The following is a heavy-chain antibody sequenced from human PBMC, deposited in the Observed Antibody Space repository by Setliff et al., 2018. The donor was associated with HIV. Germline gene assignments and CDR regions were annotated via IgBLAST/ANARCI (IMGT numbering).Heavy chain of an antibody. CDR2: INWNGGST. CDR3: ARDVYGDYEGYYYYYMDV. Sequence: LRLSCAASGFTVSSNYMSWVRQAPGKGLEWVSGINWNGGSTGYADSVRGRFTISRDNAKNSLYLQMNSLRAEDTALYYCARDVYGDYEGYYYYYMDVWGKGTTVTVSS. V-gene: IGHV3-20*04. CDR1: GFTVSSNY. D-gene: IGHD4-17*01. J-gene: IGHJ6*03.